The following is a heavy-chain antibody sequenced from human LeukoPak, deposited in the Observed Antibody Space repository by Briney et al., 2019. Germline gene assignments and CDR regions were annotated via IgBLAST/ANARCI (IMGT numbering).Heavy chain of an antibody. D-gene: IGHD2-2*01. Sequence: GGSLRLSCAASGCTFSDYYMSWIRQAPGKGLEWVSYISSSGSTIYYADSVKGRFTISRDNAKNSLYLQMNSLRAEDTAVYYCARGDCSSTSCPDTYYYYGMDVWGQGTTVTVSS. J-gene: IGHJ6*02. CDR1: GCTFSDYY. CDR3: ARGDCSSTSCPDTYYYYGMDV. V-gene: IGHV3-11*01. CDR2: ISSSGSTI.